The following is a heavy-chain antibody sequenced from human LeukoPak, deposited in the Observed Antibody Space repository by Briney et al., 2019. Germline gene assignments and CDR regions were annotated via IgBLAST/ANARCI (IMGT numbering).Heavy chain of an antibody. V-gene: IGHV4-4*07. Sequence: SETLSLTCTVSGASISNYFWTWIRQPAGKGLEWIGRIYTSGSTNYNPSLKSRVTMSVDTSKSQFSLKLSSVTAADTAVYYCASVGGSYYMDVWGKGTTVTISS. D-gene: IGHD1-26*01. CDR2: IYTSGST. CDR1: GASISNYF. CDR3: ASVGGSYYMDV. J-gene: IGHJ6*03.